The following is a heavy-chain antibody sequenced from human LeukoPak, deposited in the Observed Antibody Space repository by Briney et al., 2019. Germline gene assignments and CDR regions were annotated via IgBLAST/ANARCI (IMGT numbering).Heavy chain of an antibody. CDR3: AGGPYCSSTSCKGSFDY. D-gene: IGHD2-2*01. V-gene: IGHV4-61*02. CDR2: IYTSGST. J-gene: IGHJ4*02. Sequence: SETLSLTCTVSGGSISSGSYYWRWIRQPAGKGPEWIGRIYTSGSTNYNPSLKSRVTISVDTSKNQFSLKLSSVTAADTAVYYCAGGPYCSSTSCKGSFDYWGQGTLVTVSS. CDR1: GGSISSGSYY.